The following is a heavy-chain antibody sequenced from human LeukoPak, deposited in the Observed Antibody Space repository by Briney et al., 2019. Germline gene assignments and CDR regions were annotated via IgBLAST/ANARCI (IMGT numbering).Heavy chain of an antibody. V-gene: IGHV5-51*01. CDR3: ARQPDTAHVDY. Sequence: GESLKISCKGSGYSFTSYWIAWVRQMPGKGLEWMGIIYPGDSDTRYSPSFQGQVTISADKPISTASLRWSSLKAWATAMYYCARQPDTAHVDYWGQGTLVTVSS. J-gene: IGHJ4*02. D-gene: IGHD2-21*02. CDR2: IYPGDSDT. CDR1: GYSFTSYW.